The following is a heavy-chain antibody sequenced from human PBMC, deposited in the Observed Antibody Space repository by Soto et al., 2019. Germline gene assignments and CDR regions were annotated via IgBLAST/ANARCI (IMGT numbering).Heavy chain of an antibody. J-gene: IGHJ5*02. V-gene: IGHV3-23*01. D-gene: IGHD6-13*01. CDR3: AKESGAAAGIPFDP. CDR1: GFTFSSYA. Sequence: GSLRLSCAASGFTFSSYAMILVRQAPGKGLEWASAISGSGGSTYYADSVKGRFTISRDNSKNTLYLQMNSLRAEDTAVYYCAKESGAAAGIPFDPWGQGTLVTVSS. CDR2: ISGSGGST.